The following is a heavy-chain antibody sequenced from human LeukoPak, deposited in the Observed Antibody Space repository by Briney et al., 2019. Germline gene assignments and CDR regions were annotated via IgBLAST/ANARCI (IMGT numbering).Heavy chain of an antibody. CDR2: IYRTGRT. D-gene: IGHD4-17*01. V-gene: IGHV4-4*02. J-gene: IGHJ3*02. CDR1: GDSISNNYL. Sequence: SGTLSLTCAVSGDSISNNYLWRWVRQFPGKGLEYIGEIYRTGRTNYNPSLKSRVTISIGKSKNQFSLNLRSVTAADTAVYYCGRHDYGDSSAAFDIWGQGTMVTVSS. CDR3: GRHDYGDSSAAFDI.